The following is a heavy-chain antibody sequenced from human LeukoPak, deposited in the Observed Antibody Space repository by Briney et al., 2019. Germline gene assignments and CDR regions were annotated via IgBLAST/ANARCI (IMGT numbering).Heavy chain of an antibody. CDR2: TYYRSKWYY. V-gene: IGHV6-1*01. CDR3: AREKQDAFDI. D-gene: IGHD6-13*01. Sequence: SQTLSLTCAISGDSVSTNSAAWSWIRQSPSRGLEGLGRTYYRSKWYYDYAVSVTSRITFNPDTSKNQFSLQLNSVPPEDTAVYFCAREKQDAFDIWGQGTMVTVSS. J-gene: IGHJ3*02. CDR1: GDSVSTNSAA.